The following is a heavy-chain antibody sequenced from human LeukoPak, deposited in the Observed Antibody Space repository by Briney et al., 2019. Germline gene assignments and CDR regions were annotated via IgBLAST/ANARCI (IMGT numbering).Heavy chain of an antibody. CDR3: ARGLSRYFDY. D-gene: IGHD3-9*01. CDR1: GFTLSNYN. Sequence: GGSLRLSCAASGFTLSNYNMNWVRQAPGKGLEWVSYISSSSGTIYYADSVKGRFTISRDNAKNSLYLQMNSLRAEDTAVYYCARGLSRYFDYWGQGTLITVSS. V-gene: IGHV3-48*04. J-gene: IGHJ4*02. CDR2: ISSSSGTI.